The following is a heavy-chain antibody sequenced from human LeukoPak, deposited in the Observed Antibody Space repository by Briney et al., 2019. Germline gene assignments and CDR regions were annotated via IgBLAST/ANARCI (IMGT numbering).Heavy chain of an antibody. D-gene: IGHD3-3*01. CDR1: GFTFSDHG. V-gene: IGHV3-43*02. Sequence: GGSLTLSCTASGFTFSDHGWDWLRQRPGKGLEWGSLISGDDTSIYYGDSVKGCLTTPRDKNSNTAHLHMYSLRSDETAVYFCERDSDNIRSAYLYNWFDFWGQGTLVTVSS. J-gene: IGHJ5*01. CDR3: ERDSDNIRSAYLYNWFDF. CDR2: ISGDDTSI.